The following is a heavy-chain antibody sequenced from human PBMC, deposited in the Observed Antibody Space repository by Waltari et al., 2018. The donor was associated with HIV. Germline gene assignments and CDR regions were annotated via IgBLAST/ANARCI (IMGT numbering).Heavy chain of an antibody. J-gene: IGHJ4*02. CDR3: ARDRGRRRGFFVY. D-gene: IGHD3-16*01. V-gene: IGHV1-2*02. Sequence: QVQLVQSGAEVKKPGDSVTISCKAFRYTFIGPYMHWVRQAPGQGLEWMGWINPNTGDTNYAQKFQGRVTMTRDTSISIVYMDLSSLKSDDTAVYYCARDRGRRRGFFVYWGQGTLVTVST. CDR2: INPNTGDT. CDR1: RYTFIGPY.